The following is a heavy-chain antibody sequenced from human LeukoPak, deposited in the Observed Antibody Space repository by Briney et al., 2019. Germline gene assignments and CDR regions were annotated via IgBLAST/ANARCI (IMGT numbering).Heavy chain of an antibody. V-gene: IGHV7-4-1*02. D-gene: IGHD3-10*01. CDR1: GYTFTSYA. Sequence: ASVKVSCKASGYTFTSYAMNWVRQAPAQGLEWMGWINTNTGNPTYAQGFTGRSVFSLDTSVSTAYLQISSLKAEDTAVYYCARAGKVRGVIIYYGMDVWGQGTTVTVSS. J-gene: IGHJ6*02. CDR3: ARAGKVRGVIIYYGMDV. CDR2: INTNTGNP.